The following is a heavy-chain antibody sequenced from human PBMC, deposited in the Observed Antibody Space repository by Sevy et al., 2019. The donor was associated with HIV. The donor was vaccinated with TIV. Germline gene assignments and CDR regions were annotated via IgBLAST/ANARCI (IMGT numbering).Heavy chain of an antibody. Sequence: ASVKVSCKASGYTFTGYYMHWVRQAPGQGLEWMGWINPNSGGTNYAQKFQGRVTMTRDTSISTAYMELSRLRSDDTAVYYCARDSAPIGVVIIPADYWGQGTLVTVSS. CDR2: INPNSGGT. V-gene: IGHV1-2*02. J-gene: IGHJ4*02. CDR3: ARDSAPIGVVIIPADY. CDR1: GYTFTGYY. D-gene: IGHD3-3*01.